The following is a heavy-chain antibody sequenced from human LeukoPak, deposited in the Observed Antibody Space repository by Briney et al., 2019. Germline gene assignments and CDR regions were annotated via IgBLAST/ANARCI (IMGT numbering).Heavy chain of an antibody. Sequence: ASVKVSCKVSGHTLTELFMHWVRQAPGKWLEWMGGFDPEDGETIYAQKFQGRVTMTKDTSTHTGYMELSSLRSDDTAVYYCTLQRISFLNYFAPWGQGTLVTVSS. CDR2: FDPEDGET. CDR1: GHTLTELF. V-gene: IGHV1-24*01. D-gene: IGHD2/OR15-2a*01. J-gene: IGHJ5*02. CDR3: TLQRISFLNYFAP.